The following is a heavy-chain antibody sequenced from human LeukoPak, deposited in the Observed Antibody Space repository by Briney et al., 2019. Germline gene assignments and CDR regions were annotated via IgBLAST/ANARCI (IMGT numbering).Heavy chain of an antibody. D-gene: IGHD2-15*01. CDR2: IIPIFGTA. Sequence: ASVKVSCKASGGTFSSYAISWVRQAPGQGLEWMGGIIPIFGTANYAQKFQGRVTITTDESTSTAYMELSSLRSEDTAVYYCARTGYRSGGSCLRFDPWGQGTLVTVSS. CDR1: GGTFSSYA. V-gene: IGHV1-69*05. CDR3: ARTGYRSGGSCLRFDP. J-gene: IGHJ5*02.